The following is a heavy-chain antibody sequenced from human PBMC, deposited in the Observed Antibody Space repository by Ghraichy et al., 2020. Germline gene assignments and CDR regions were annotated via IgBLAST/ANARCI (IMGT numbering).Heavy chain of an antibody. J-gene: IGHJ4*02. CDR1: GFTFRNYA. V-gene: IGHV3-23*01. CDR2: ISGSGGTT. D-gene: IGHD2-21*01. CDR3: AKDNGRHIMVVIATGGYFDN. Sequence: GGSLRLSCEASGFTFRNYAMHWVRQAPGKGLEWVSAISGSGGTTDYADSVKGRFTVSRDSSNNTLYLQMNDLRAEDTGVYYCAKDNGRHIMVVIATGGYFDNWGQGILVTVSS.